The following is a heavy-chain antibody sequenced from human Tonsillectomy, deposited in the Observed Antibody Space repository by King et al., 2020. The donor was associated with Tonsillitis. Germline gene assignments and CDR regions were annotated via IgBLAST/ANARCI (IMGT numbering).Heavy chain of an antibody. V-gene: IGHV3-53*01. CDR1: GFTVSSDY. CDR3: ARDVAAAGFLWD. CDR2: IYSGGST. J-gene: IGHJ4*02. D-gene: IGHD6-13*01. Sequence: VQLVESGGGLIQPGGSLRLSCAASGFTVSSDYMSWVRQAPGKGLEWVSAIYSGGSTYYADSVKGRFTISRDNSKNTLYLQMNSLRAEDTAVYYCARDVAAAGFLWDWGQGTLVTVSS.